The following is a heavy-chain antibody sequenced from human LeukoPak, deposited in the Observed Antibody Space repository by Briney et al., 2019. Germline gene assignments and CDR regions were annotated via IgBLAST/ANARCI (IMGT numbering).Heavy chain of an antibody. CDR1: GFTFSTHT. CDR3: ARGLYYMDV. Sequence: GGSLRLSCAASGFTFSTHTMAWVRQAPGKGLEWLSYISGSTNVIYYADSAKGRFTISRDNAKDSLYLHMNSLKAEDTAVYYCARGLYYMDVWGKGTTVTVSS. CDR2: ISGSTNVI. J-gene: IGHJ6*03. V-gene: IGHV3-48*01.